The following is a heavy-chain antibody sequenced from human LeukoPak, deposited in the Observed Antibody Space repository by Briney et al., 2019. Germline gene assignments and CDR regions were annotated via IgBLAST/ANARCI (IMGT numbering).Heavy chain of an antibody. J-gene: IGHJ3*02. Sequence: PGGSLRLSCAASGFTFSSYSMNWVRQAPGKGLEWVSSISSSSSYIYYADSVKGRFTISRDNAKNSLYLQMNSLRAEDTAVYYCARVGADDDAFDIWGQGTMVTVSS. CDR1: GFTFSSYS. CDR3: ARVGADDDAFDI. V-gene: IGHV3-21*01. D-gene: IGHD1-26*01. CDR2: ISSSSSYI.